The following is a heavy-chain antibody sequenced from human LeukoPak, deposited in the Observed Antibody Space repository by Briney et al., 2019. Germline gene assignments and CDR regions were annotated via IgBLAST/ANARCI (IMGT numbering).Heavy chain of an antibody. CDR3: XXTDYGDYDWYFDX. CDR1: GFTFSNYW. V-gene: IGHV3-7*01. CDR2: IKHDGSDK. Sequence: GGSLRLSCAASGFTFSNYWMTWVRQAPGKGLEWVANIKHDGSDKYYVDSVKGRFTVSRDNAKNSLSLQMNSLRADDTAVYYXXXTDYGDYDWYFDXWGRGTLVTXSS. J-gene: IGHJ2*01. D-gene: IGHD4-17*01.